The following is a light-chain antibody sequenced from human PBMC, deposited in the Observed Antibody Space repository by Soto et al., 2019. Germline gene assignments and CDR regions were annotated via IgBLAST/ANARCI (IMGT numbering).Light chain of an antibody. CDR3: QQYNNWPRT. V-gene: IGKV3-15*01. CDR2: GAS. CDR1: QSVDSN. J-gene: IGKJ1*01. Sequence: IVMTQSPGTLSVSPGERVALSCRASQSVDSNLAWYQQKPGQPPRLLIYGASSRATGIPARFSGSGSGTEFTLTISSLQSEDFAVYYCQQYNNWPRTFGQGTKVETK.